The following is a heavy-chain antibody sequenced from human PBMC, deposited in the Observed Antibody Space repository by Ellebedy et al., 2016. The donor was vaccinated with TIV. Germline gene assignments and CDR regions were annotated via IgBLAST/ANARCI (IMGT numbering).Heavy chain of an antibody. CDR3: ATEVGIFQY. Sequence: GESLKISXAASGFTFSYVSMTWVRQAPGKGLEWVGRIRAKSDGGTTDYITPVKGRFTISRDDSKNTLFLQMNSLKTEDTALYYCATEVGIFQYWGQGALVTVSS. V-gene: IGHV3-15*01. J-gene: IGHJ1*01. CDR2: IRAKSDGGTT. D-gene: IGHD2-15*01. CDR1: GFTFSYVS.